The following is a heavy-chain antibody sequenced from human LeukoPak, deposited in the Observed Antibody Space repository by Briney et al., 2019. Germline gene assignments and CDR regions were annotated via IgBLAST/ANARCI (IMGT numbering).Heavy chain of an antibody. V-gene: IGHV4-59*08. CDR2: IYHSGST. CDR3: ARLKGYSSGWYPSYYFDY. J-gene: IGHJ4*02. Sequence: SETLSLTCNASGASISSHYWSWIRQPPGKGLVWIGYIYHSGSTNYNPSLQSRVTISVDTSKNQFSLKLSSVTAADTAVYYCARLKGYSSGWYPSYYFDYWGQGTLVTVSS. CDR1: GASISSHY. D-gene: IGHD6-19*01.